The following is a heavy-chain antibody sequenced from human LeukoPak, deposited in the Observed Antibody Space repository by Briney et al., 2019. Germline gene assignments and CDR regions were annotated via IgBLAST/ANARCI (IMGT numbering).Heavy chain of an antibody. CDR2: ISSSSSTI. Sequence: GGSLRLSCAASGPTVRSYSMNWVRQAPGKGLEWVSYISSSSSTIYYADSVKGRFTIFRDNAKNSLYLQMNSLRDEDTAVYYCARARASGRSGFDYWGQGTLVTVSS. J-gene: IGHJ4*02. D-gene: IGHD2-15*01. V-gene: IGHV3-48*02. CDR1: GPTVRSYS. CDR3: ARARASGRSGFDY.